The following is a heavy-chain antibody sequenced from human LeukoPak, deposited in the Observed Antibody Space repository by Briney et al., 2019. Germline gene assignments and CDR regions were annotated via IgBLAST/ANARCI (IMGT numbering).Heavy chain of an antibody. CDR3: ARGAPGYCSGGSCYTPFFDY. Sequence: SETLSLTCTVSRGSLSSYYWSWIRQPAGKGLEWIGRIYTSGSTNYNPSLKSRVTMSVDTSKNQFSLKLSSVTAADTAVYYCARGAPGYCSGGSCYTPFFDYWGQGTLVTVSS. CDR2: IYTSGST. J-gene: IGHJ4*02. V-gene: IGHV4-4*07. CDR1: RGSLSSYY. D-gene: IGHD2-15*01.